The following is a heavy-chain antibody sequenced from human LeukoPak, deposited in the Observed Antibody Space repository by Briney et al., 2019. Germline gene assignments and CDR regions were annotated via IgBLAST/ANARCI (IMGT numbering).Heavy chain of an antibody. Sequence: GGSLRLSCAASGFTFSSYAMHWVRQAPGKGLEWVAVIWYDGSNKYYADSVKGRFTISRDNSKNTLYLQMNSLRAEDTAVYYCAREEAVAAAALDYWGQGTLVTVSS. CDR1: GFTFSSYA. CDR2: IWYDGSNK. CDR3: AREEAVAAAALDY. D-gene: IGHD6-13*01. J-gene: IGHJ4*02. V-gene: IGHV3-33*08.